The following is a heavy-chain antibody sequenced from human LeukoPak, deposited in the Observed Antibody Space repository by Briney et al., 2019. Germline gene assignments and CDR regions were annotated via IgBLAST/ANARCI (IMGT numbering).Heavy chain of an antibody. J-gene: IGHJ6*02. CDR2: INPNSGGT. CDR3: ARRVVSDSPYYYYGMDV. V-gene: IGHV1-2*02. CDR1: GYTFTGYY. Sequence: ASVKVSCKASGYTFTGYYMHWVRQAPGQGLEWMGWINPNSGGTNYAQKSQGRVTMTRDTSISTAYMELSRLRSDDTAVYYCARRVVSDSPYYYYGMDVWGQGTTVTVSS. D-gene: IGHD4-23*01.